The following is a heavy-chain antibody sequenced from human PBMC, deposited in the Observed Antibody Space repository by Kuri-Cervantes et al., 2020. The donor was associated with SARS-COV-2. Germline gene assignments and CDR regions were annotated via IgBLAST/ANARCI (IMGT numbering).Heavy chain of an antibody. J-gene: IGHJ5*02. Sequence: SETLSLTCTVSGGSISSSSYYWGWIRQPPGKGLEWIGSIYTSGSTNYNPSLKSRVTISVDTSKNQFSLKLSSVTAADTTVYYCARGRELRGTSAFDPWGQGTLVTVSS. CDR2: IYTSGST. V-gene: IGHV4-39*07. CDR3: ARGRELRGTSAFDP. D-gene: IGHD1-26*01. CDR1: GGSISSSSYY.